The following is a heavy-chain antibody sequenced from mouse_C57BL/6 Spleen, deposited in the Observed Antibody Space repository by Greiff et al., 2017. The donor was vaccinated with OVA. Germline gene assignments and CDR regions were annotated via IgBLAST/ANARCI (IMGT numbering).Heavy chain of an antibody. CDR2: ISSGSSTI. CDR1: GFTFSDYG. D-gene: IGHD1-1*01. CDR3: ARNVLYYYGSSPLAMDY. J-gene: IGHJ4*01. V-gene: IGHV5-17*01. Sequence: EVQLVESGGGLVKPGGSLKLSCAASGFTFSDYGMHWVRQAPEKGLDWVAYISSGSSTIYYADTVQGRFPISRDTAKNTLFLQMTSLRSEDTAMYYCARNVLYYYGSSPLAMDYWGQGTSVTVSS.